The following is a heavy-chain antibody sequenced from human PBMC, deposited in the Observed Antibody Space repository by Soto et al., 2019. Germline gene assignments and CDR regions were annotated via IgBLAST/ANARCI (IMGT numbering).Heavy chain of an antibody. CDR1: GYSFTDYF. J-gene: IGHJ4*02. Sequence: ASVKVSCKASGYSFTDYFVHWVRQAPGQGPEWMGRINPDGGTTGYAQKFQGRVTLTSDTSTNTLYMELRSLTSDDTAVYYCASLIGVDVLRDFWGQGTRVTVSS. CDR3: ASLIGVDVLRDF. D-gene: IGHD2-21*01. V-gene: IGHV1-46*01. CDR2: INPDGGTT.